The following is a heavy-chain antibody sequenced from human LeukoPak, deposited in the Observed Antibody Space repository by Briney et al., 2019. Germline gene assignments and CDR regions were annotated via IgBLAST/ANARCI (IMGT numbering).Heavy chain of an antibody. J-gene: IGHJ5*02. CDR3: ARARDIVVVPAAIRAGWFDP. CDR1: GGSISSSSYY. V-gene: IGHV4-39*07. Sequence: SETLSLTCTVSGGSISSSSYYWSWIRQPPGKGLEWIGEINHSGSTNYNPSLKSRVTISVDTSKNQFSLKLSSVTAADTAVYYCARARDIVVVPAAIRAGWFDPWGQGTLVTVSS. CDR2: INHSGST. D-gene: IGHD2-2*02.